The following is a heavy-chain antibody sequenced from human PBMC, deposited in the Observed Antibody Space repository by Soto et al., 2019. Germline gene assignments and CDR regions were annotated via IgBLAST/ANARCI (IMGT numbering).Heavy chain of an antibody. Sequence: QVQLVQSGAEMKKPGSSVKVSCQSSGGTFNTYAMNWVRQAPGQGPEWMGDISPMFGAANYAPKFQGRVTITADESTGTSYMQLSSLTSEDTALYFCAREVQVHTPACVYCGQGTLVTVSS. D-gene: IGHD2-21*01. V-gene: IGHV1-69*19. CDR1: GGTFNTYA. CDR2: ISPMFGAA. J-gene: IGHJ4*02. CDR3: AREVQVHTPACVY.